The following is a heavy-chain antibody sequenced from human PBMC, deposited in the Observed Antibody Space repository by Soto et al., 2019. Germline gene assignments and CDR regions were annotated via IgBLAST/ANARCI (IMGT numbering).Heavy chain of an antibody. D-gene: IGHD3-22*01. CDR2: IKSKSDGETA. J-gene: IGHJ4*02. CDR3: TAIVLVPFDH. V-gene: IGHV3-15*01. Sequence: GGSLRLSCRTSGFTFTNAWMNWVRLTAGNGLEWVGRIKSKSDGETAEYAAPVKGRFIIWRDDSTETLYLEMNNLTSEGSAVYYCTAIVLVPFDHWGQGVLVTAPQ. CDR1: GFTFTNAW.